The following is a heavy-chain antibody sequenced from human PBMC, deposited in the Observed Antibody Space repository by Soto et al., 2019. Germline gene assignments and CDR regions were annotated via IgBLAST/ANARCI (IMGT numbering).Heavy chain of an antibody. V-gene: IGHV3-7*03. CDR3: VMMPCRGGSGYYDY. J-gene: IGHJ4*02. Sequence: EVQLVESGGGLVQPGGSLRLSCAASGFTFSNYWMSWVRRAPGKGLEWVANIHHDGSLIYYVDSVKGRFTISRDNAKNLLDLQMNSLRVEDTAVYDCVMMPCRGGSGYYDYWGQGPVVYVSP. CDR2: IHHDGSLI. D-gene: IGHD2-15*01. CDR1: GFTFSNYW.